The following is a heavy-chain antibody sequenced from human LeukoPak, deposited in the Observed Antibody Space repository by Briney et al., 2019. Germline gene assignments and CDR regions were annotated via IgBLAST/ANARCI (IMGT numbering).Heavy chain of an antibody. D-gene: IGHD6-6*01. Sequence: ASVKVSCKASGYNFVGYYMHWVRQAPGQGLEWMGWINPNSGGTNYAQKFQGRVTMTRDTSISTAYMELSRLRSDDTAVYYCARWGIAARRFDYWGQGTLVTVSS. V-gene: IGHV1-2*02. CDR3: ARWGIAARRFDY. CDR1: GYNFVGYY. CDR2: INPNSGGT. J-gene: IGHJ4*02.